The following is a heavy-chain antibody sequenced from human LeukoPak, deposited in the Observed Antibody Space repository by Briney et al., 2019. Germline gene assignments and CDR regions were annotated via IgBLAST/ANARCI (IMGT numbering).Heavy chain of an antibody. V-gene: IGHV4-4*07. Sequence: PSETLSLTCTVSGGSISNYYWSWIRQPAGKGLEWIGRIYASGSSNYNPSLKSRVTMSLDTSTNQFSLRLYSVTAADTAVYYCARGHQTTTGRARFDSCEEATVVAVSS. J-gene: IGHJ5*01. CDR2: IYASGSS. D-gene: IGHD1-1*01. CDR3: ARGHQTTTGRARFDS. CDR1: GGSISNYY.